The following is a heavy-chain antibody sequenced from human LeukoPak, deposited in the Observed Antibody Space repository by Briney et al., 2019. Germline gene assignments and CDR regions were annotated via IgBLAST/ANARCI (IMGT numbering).Heavy chain of an antibody. CDR3: ARGGRRDGYNWDY. Sequence: PSETLSLTCAVYGGSFSGYYWSWIRQPAGKGLEWIGRIYTSGSTNYNPSLKSRITMSVDTSKNQLSLKLSSVTAADTAVYYCARGGRRDGYNWDYWGQGTLVTVSS. CDR2: IYTSGST. J-gene: IGHJ4*02. V-gene: IGHV4-59*10. CDR1: GGSFSGYY. D-gene: IGHD5-24*01.